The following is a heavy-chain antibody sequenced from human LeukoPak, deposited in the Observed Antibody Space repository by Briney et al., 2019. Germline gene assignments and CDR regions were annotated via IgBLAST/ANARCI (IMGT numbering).Heavy chain of an antibody. D-gene: IGHD5-24*01. V-gene: IGHV3-30*02. CDR3: ASTDLVEMATISQFDY. J-gene: IGHJ4*02. Sequence: GGSLRLSCAASGFTFSSYGMHWVRQAPGKGLEWVAFIRYDGSNKYYADSVKGRFTISRDNSKNTLYLQMNSLRAEDTAVYYCASTDLVEMATISQFDYWGQGTLVTVSS. CDR2: IRYDGSNK. CDR1: GFTFSSYG.